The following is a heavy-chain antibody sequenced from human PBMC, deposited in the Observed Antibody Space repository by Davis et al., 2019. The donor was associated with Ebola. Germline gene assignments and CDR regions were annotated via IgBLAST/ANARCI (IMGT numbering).Heavy chain of an antibody. CDR2: IYSGGST. Sequence: GESLKISCAASGFTFSSYEMNWVRQAPGKGLEWVSVIYSGGSTYYADSVKGRFTISRDNSKNTLYLQMNSLRAEDTAVYYCASHGVFDYWGQGTLVTVSS. J-gene: IGHJ4*02. V-gene: IGHV3-53*01. CDR1: GFTFSSYE. CDR3: ASHGVFDY.